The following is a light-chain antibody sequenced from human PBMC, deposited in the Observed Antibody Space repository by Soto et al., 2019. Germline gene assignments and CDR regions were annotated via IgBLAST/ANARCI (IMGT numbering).Light chain of an antibody. Sequence: DIQMTQSPSTLSASVGDRVTITCRASQSISSWLAWYQQKPGKAPKLLLYKASSLESGVPSRFSGSGSGTEFTLTISSLQPDDFATYYCQQYNRTFGQGTKVEIK. J-gene: IGKJ1*01. CDR2: KAS. V-gene: IGKV1-5*03. CDR1: QSISSW. CDR3: QQYNRT.